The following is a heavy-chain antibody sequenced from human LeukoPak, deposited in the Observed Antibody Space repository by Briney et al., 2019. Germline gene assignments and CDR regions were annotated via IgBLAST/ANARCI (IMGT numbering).Heavy chain of an antibody. CDR2: INPNSGGT. V-gene: IGHV1-2*02. D-gene: IGHD4-17*01. CDR1: GYTFTGYY. CDR3: ARDLTYGATLNIYYYYYGMDV. J-gene: IGHJ6*02. Sequence: ASVKVSCKASGYTFTGYYMHWVRQAPGQGLEWMGWINPNSGGTNYVQKFQGRVTMTRDTSISTAYMELSRLRSDDTAVYYCARDLTYGATLNIYYYYYGMDVWGQGTTVTVSS.